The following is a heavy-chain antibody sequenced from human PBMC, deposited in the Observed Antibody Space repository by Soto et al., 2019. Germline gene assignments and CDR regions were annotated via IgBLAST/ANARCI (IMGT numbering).Heavy chain of an antibody. V-gene: IGHV4-61*01. CDR1: GDSVTSGNYY. Sequence: SETLSLTCTVSGDSVTSGNYYRTWIRQPPGKGPEWVANIYYRGTTYYNPSLKSRVTISVDTSNNQFSLKLTSVTAADTAVYYCARVHVMVVAGSTFDYWGHGTLVTVSS. CDR3: ARVHVMVVAGSTFDY. J-gene: IGHJ4*01. D-gene: IGHD6-19*01. CDR2: IYYRGTT.